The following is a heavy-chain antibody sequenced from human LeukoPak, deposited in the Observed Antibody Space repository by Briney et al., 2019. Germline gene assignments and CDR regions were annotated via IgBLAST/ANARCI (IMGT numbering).Heavy chain of an antibody. D-gene: IGHD1-26*01. Sequence: GRSLRLSCAASGFTFDDYAMHWVRQAPGKGLEWVSGISWNSGSIGYADSVKGRFTISRDNAKNSLYLQMNSLRAEDTALYYCAKDIGPRKELPDYWGQGTLVTVSS. J-gene: IGHJ4*02. CDR2: ISWNSGSI. CDR3: AKDIGPRKELPDY. CDR1: GFTFDDYA. V-gene: IGHV3-9*01.